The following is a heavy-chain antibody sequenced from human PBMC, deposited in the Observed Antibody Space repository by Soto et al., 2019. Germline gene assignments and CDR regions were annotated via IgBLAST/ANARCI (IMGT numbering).Heavy chain of an antibody. J-gene: IGHJ6*04. D-gene: IGHD1-1*01. Sequence: QVQVVQSGDEVKETGASVRVSCKTSGYSFTAYGISWVRQAPGQGLEWMGWISCYNGNTKYAQKAQGRVTMTTDTSPSTTYMEVRSLSSADSAIYSWARDAPRAELRLLYGYNYDYNGMDVWGKGPKVTV. CDR1: GYSFTAYG. V-gene: IGHV1-18*01. CDR2: ISCYNGNT. CDR3: ARDAPRAELRLLYGYNYDYNGMDV.